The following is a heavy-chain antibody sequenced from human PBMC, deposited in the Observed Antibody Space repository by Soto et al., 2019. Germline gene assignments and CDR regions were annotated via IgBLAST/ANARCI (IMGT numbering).Heavy chain of an antibody. CDR3: ATSYGSGSVHFDN. V-gene: IGHV1-69*02. D-gene: IGHD3-10*01. CDR2: VIPILGKS. CDR1: GDTFSKYT. J-gene: IGHJ4*02. Sequence: QVQLVQSGAEVKMPGSSVTVSCTASGDTFSKYTINWVRQAPGQGPEWVGRVIPILGKSDYAHKFQGRVSITAGKSTSTAYILVSRLRSDDTAVYYRATSYGSGSVHFDNWGQGTLVTVSS.